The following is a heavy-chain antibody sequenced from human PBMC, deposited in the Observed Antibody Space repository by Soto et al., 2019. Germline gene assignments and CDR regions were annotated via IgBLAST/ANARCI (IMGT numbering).Heavy chain of an antibody. CDR3: ARQGSHQFFQH. Sequence: GGSLRLSCAVSGFTFSSYWMHWVRQAPGKGLVCVSRISTDGITTTYADSVEGRFTISRDNAKNTLYLQMNSLRAEDTAVYYCARQGSHQFFQHWGQGTLVTVSS. CDR2: ISTDGITT. J-gene: IGHJ1*01. V-gene: IGHV3-74*01. CDR1: GFTFSSYW.